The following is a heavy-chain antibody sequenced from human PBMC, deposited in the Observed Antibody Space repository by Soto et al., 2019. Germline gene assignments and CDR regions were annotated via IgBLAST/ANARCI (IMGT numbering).Heavy chain of an antibody. CDR2: INPSGGST. CDR1: GYTFTSYY. V-gene: IGHV1-46*01. D-gene: IGHD3-3*01. J-gene: IGHJ4*02. CDR3: ARGISPSFGVVKGACDY. Sequence: QVQLVQSGAEVKKPGASVKVSCKASGYTFTSYYMHWVRQAPGQGLEWMGIINPSGGSTSYAQKFQGRVTMTRDTSTVTVSKELSSLRSEGTAVYYCARGISPSFGVVKGACDYWGQGTLVTVSS.